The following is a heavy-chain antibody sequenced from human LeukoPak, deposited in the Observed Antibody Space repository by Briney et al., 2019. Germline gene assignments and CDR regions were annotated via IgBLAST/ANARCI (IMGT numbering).Heavy chain of an antibody. Sequence: PGGSLRLSCAASGFTFNNYIMNWVRQAPGKGLEWVSYISSSGYTKYYADSLKGRFTISRDNAKKTLYLQINSLRAEDTAVYYCATTLRTRGTWYFDLWGRGTLVTVSS. CDR1: GFTFNNYI. CDR2: ISSSGYTK. D-gene: IGHD1-1*01. J-gene: IGHJ2*01. CDR3: ATTLRTRGTWYFDL. V-gene: IGHV3-48*04.